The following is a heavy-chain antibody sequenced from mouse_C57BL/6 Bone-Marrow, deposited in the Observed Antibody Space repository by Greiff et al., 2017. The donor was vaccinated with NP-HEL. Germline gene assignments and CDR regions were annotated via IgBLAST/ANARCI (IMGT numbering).Heavy chain of an antibody. Sequence: EVKLMESGGGLVKPGGSLKLSCAASGFTFSSYAMSWDRQTPEKRLEWVATISDGGSYTYYPDNVKGRFTISRDNAKNNLYLQMSHLKSEDTAMYYCARGGGSSGCFAYWGQGTLVTVSA. CDR3: ARGGGSSGCFAY. J-gene: IGHJ3*01. V-gene: IGHV5-4*03. CDR2: ISDGGSYT. D-gene: IGHD3-2*02. CDR1: GFTFSSYA.